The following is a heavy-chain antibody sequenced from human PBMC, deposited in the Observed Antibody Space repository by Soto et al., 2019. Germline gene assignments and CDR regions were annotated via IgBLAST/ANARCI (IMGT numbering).Heavy chain of an antibody. CDR1: GGTFSSYA. J-gene: IGHJ3*02. CDR3: ARDQIPRGAFDI. Sequence: SVKVSCKASGGTFSSYAISWVRQAPGQGLEWMGGIIPIFGTANYAQKFQGRVTITADESASTAYMELSSLRSEDTAVYYCARDQIPRGAFDIWGQGTMVTVPS. V-gene: IGHV1-69*13. CDR2: IIPIFGTA. D-gene: IGHD2-2*02.